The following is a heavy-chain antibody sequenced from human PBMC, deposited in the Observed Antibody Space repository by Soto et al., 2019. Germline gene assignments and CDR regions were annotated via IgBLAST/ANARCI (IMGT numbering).Heavy chain of an antibody. CDR3: ARNLIKGYCSGGSCRIDAFDI. CDR2: ISTNGRTT. CDR1: GFTFSSYS. D-gene: IGHD2-15*01. V-gene: IGHV3-48*01. Sequence: EVQLVESGGGLVQPGGSLRLSCETSGFTFSSYSMKWVRQAPGKGLEWLSFISTNGRTTYYADSVKGRFTISRDNAQNSLYLQVNSLRVEDTAVYYCARNLIKGYCSGGSCRIDAFDIWGPGIMVTVSS. J-gene: IGHJ3*02.